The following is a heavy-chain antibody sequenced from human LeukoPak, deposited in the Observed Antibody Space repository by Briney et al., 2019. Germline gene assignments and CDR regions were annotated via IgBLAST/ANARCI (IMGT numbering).Heavy chain of an antibody. CDR2: IIPIFGTA. D-gene: IGHD3-22*01. J-gene: IGHJ5*02. CDR1: AGTFSSYA. V-gene: IGHV1-69*05. Sequence: SVKVSCKASAGTFSSYAIRWVRQAPGQGLEWMGGIIPIFGTANYAQKFQGRVTITTDESTSTAYMELSSLRSEDTAVYYCANSKLDNSGYYPKYNWFDPWGQGTLVTVSS. CDR3: ANSKLDNSGYYPKYNWFDP.